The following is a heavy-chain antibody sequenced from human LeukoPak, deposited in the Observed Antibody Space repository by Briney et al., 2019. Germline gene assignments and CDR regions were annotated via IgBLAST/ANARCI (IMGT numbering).Heavy chain of an antibody. CDR1: GFTFSSYA. CDR3: TRYNNDHFDY. V-gene: IGHV3-30*04. CDR2: IAYDGSRA. Sequence: GGTLRLSCAASGFTFSSYAMHWVRQAPGKGLEWVAVIAYDGSRAFYADSVKGRFTISRDNSKNTMSVQMDDLRAEDTAVYYCTRYNNDHFDYWGQGTLVTVSS. D-gene: IGHD1-14*01. J-gene: IGHJ4*02.